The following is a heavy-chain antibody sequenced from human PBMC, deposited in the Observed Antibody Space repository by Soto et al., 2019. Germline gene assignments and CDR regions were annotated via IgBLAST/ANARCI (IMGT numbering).Heavy chain of an antibody. V-gene: IGHV1-3*01. CDR2: INAGNGDT. J-gene: IGHJ4*02. Sequence: ASVKVSCKASGYTFTNYGIHWVRQAPGQRLEWMGWINAGNGDTKYSENFQGRVTITRDTSASTVYLDLSSLSSEDTAFYYCARTGHSGAYDYWGQGTLVTVSS. CDR1: GYTFTNYG. CDR3: ARTGHSGAYDY. D-gene: IGHD1-26*01.